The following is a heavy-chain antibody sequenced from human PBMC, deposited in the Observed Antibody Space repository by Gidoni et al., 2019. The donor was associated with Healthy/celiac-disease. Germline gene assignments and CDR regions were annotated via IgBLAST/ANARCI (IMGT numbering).Heavy chain of an antibody. CDR1: GFTFSSYE. J-gene: IGHJ3*02. Sequence: EVQLVESGGGLVQPGGSLRLSCAASGFTFSSYEMNWVRQAPGKGLEWVSYMSSSGSTIYYADSVKGRFTISRDNAKNSLYLQMNSLRAEDTAVYYCARSGAPWDAFDIWGQGTMVTVSS. D-gene: IGHD6-25*01. CDR2: MSSSGSTI. V-gene: IGHV3-48*03. CDR3: ARSGAPWDAFDI.